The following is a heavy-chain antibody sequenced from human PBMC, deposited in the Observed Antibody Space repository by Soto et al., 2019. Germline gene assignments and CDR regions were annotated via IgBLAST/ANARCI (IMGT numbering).Heavy chain of an antibody. D-gene: IGHD3-22*01. V-gene: IGHV4-59*08. CDR3: ARLGGYYQAFDS. J-gene: IGHJ4*02. Sequence: TSXTLSLTCTVSGGSMSSYYWGWIRQSPGKGLEWIGYIYYTGTTKYNPSLKSRVTISVDSSKNQFSLKLDSVTAADTAVYYCARLGGYYQAFDSWGQGTLVTVS. CDR1: GGSMSSYY. CDR2: IYYTGTT.